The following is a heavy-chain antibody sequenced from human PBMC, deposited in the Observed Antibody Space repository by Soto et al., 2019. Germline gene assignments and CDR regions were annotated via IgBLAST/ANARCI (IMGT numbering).Heavy chain of an antibody. CDR1: GYTFINYG. Sequence: ASVKVACKPSGYTFINYGITWVRQAPGQGLEWMGWISGYDGNTNYAPKLQGRVTMTRDTSTSTVYMELRSLRSDDTAVYYCARDRGRSCSGGTCPFDYWGQGTLVTVSS. V-gene: IGHV1-18*01. CDR2: ISGYDGNT. D-gene: IGHD2-15*01. J-gene: IGHJ4*02. CDR3: ARDRGRSCSGGTCPFDY.